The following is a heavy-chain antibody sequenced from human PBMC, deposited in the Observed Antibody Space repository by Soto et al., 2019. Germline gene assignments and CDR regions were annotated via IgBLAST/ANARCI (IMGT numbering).Heavy chain of an antibody. CDR1: GGSFSGYY. Sequence: SETLSLTCAVYGGSFSGYYWSWIRQPPGKGLEWIGEINHSGSTNYNPSLKSRVTISVDTSKNQFSLKLSSVTAADTAVYYCARGGYYGSGSYYKNYYYYGMDVWGQGTTVTVS. CDR3: ARGGYYGSGSYYKNYYYYGMDV. D-gene: IGHD3-10*01. V-gene: IGHV4-34*01. CDR2: INHSGST. J-gene: IGHJ6*02.